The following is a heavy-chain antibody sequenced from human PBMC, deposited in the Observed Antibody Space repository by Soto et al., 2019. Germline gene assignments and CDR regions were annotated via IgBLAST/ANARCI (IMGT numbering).Heavy chain of an antibody. J-gene: IGHJ6*02. CDR1: GFTFNTSG. Sequence: QVELVESGGGVVQPGRSLRLSCGASGFTFNTSGMHWVRQAPDGGLEWVAVISYDGNTAYYGDSVKGRFTIPRDNSKNSLYRLRNSLRREDTAIYYCATKVRGPKCEYYGMDVWGQGTTVIVS. V-gene: IGHV3-30*03. D-gene: IGHD3-10*01. CDR3: ATKVRGPKCEYYGMDV. CDR2: ISYDGNTA.